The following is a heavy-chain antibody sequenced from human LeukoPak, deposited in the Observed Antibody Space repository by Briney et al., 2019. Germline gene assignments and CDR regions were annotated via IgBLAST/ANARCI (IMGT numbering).Heavy chain of an antibody. V-gene: IGHV3-11*01. CDR2: ISSSGSTI. CDR1: GSTFSDYY. D-gene: IGHD3-9*01. CDR3: ASHYDILTGSPTD. J-gene: IGHJ4*02. Sequence: GGSLRLSCAASGSTFSDYYMSWIRQAPGKGLEWVSYISSSGSTIYYADSVKGRFTISRDNAKNSLYLQMNSLRAEDTAVYYCASHYDILTGSPTDWGQGTLVTVSS.